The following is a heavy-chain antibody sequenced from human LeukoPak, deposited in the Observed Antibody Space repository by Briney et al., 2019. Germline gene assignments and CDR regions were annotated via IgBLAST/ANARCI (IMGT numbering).Heavy chain of an antibody. V-gene: IGHV3-33*01. CDR2: IWYDGSNK. J-gene: IGHJ4*02. CDR1: GFTFSSYG. D-gene: IGHD3-22*01. Sequence: GGSLRLSCAASGFTFSSYGMHWVRQAPGKGLEWVAVIWYDGSNKYYADSVKGRFTISRDNSKNTLYLQMNSLRAEDTAVYYCARGARYYDSSGYYYYWGQGTLATVSS. CDR3: ARGARYYDSSGYYYY.